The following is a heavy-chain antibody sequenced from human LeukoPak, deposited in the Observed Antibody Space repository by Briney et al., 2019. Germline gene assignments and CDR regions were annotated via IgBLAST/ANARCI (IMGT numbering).Heavy chain of an antibody. D-gene: IGHD6-6*01. CDR2: INHSGST. CDR3: ARAYFSSSTGYYYMDV. CDR1: GGSFSGYY. Sequence: SETLSLTCAISGGSFSGYYWSWIRQPPGKGLEWIGEINHSGSTNYNPSLKSRVTISVDTSKYQFSLKLSSVTAADTAVYYCARAYFSSSTGYYYMDVWGKGTTVTVSS. J-gene: IGHJ6*03. V-gene: IGHV4-34*01.